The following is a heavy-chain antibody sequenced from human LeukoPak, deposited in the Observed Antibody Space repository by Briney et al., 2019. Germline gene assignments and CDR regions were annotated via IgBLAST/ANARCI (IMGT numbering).Heavy chain of an antibody. CDR3: ARTSGDIAPDY. Sequence: SVKVSCKASGGTFSSYAISWVRQAPGQGLEWMGRIIPILGIANYAQKFQGRVTITADRSTSTAYMELSSLRSEDTAVYYCARTSGDIAPDYWGQGTLVTVSS. CDR2: IIPILGIA. J-gene: IGHJ4*02. V-gene: IGHV1-69*04. D-gene: IGHD5-12*01. CDR1: GGTFSSYA.